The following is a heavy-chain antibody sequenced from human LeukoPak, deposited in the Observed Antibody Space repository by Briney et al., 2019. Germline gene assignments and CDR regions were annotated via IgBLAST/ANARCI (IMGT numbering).Heavy chain of an antibody. Sequence: SETLSLTCTVSGGSISSSSYYWGWIRQPPGKGLEWIGSIYYSGSTYYNPSLKSRVTISVDRSKNQFSLKLSSVTAADTAVYYCARGVRTYYYDSSGYYFDYWGQGTLVTVSS. D-gene: IGHD3-22*01. V-gene: IGHV4-39*07. J-gene: IGHJ4*02. CDR2: IYYSGST. CDR3: ARGVRTYYYDSSGYYFDY. CDR1: GGSISSSSYY.